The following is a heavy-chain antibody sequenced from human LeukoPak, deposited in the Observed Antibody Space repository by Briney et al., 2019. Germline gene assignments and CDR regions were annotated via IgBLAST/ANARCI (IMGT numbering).Heavy chain of an antibody. D-gene: IGHD2-15*01. V-gene: IGHV4-34*01. J-gene: IGHJ6*02. Sequence: SETLSLTCAVYGGSFSGYYWSWIRQPPGKGLEWIGEINHSGSTNYSPSLKSRVTISVDTSKNQFSLKLSSVTAADTAVYYCARGGYCSGGSCYLLTRYYGMDVWGQGTTVTVSS. CDR1: GGSFSGYY. CDR3: ARGGYCSGGSCYLLTRYYGMDV. CDR2: INHSGST.